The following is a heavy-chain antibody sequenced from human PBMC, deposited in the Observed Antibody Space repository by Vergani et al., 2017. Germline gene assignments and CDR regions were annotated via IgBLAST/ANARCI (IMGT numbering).Heavy chain of an antibody. CDR3: ARAHDYGDYEYWYFDL. Sequence: QVQLQESGPGLVKPSQTLSLTCTVSGGSISSYYWSWIRQPPGKGLEWIGYIYYSGSTNYNPSLKSRVTISVDTSKNQFSLKLSSVTAADTAVYYCARAHDYGDYEYWYFDLWGRGTLVTVSS. V-gene: IGHV4-59*12. J-gene: IGHJ2*01. CDR2: IYYSGST. CDR1: GGSISSYY. D-gene: IGHD4-17*01.